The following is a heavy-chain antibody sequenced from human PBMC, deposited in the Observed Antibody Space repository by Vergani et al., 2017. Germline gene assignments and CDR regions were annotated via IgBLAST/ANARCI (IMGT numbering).Heavy chain of an antibody. Sequence: QVQLVESGGGVVQPGRSLRLSCAASGFTFSSYGMHWVRQAPGKGLEWVAVISYDGSNKYYADSVKGRFTISRDNSKNTLYLQMNSLRAEDTAVYYCARDLYDILTGWYYFDYWGQGTLVTVSS. V-gene: IGHV3-30*03. CDR2: ISYDGSNK. D-gene: IGHD3-9*01. CDR1: GFTFSSYG. CDR3: ARDLYDILTGWYYFDY. J-gene: IGHJ4*02.